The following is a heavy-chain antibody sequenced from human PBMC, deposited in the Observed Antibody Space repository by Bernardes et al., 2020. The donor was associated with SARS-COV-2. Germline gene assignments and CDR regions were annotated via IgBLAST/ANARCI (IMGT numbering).Heavy chain of an antibody. CDR1: GFTFSSYW. CDR3: ARGGLLLWFTGFDY. CDR2: IKQDGSEK. Sequence: GGSLRLSCAASGFTFSSYWMSWVRQAPGKGLEWVANIKQDGSEKYYVDSVKGRFTISRDNAKNSLYLQMNSLRAEDTAVYYCARGGLLLWFTGFDYWGQGTLVTVSS. J-gene: IGHJ4*02. V-gene: IGHV3-7*01. D-gene: IGHD3-10*01.